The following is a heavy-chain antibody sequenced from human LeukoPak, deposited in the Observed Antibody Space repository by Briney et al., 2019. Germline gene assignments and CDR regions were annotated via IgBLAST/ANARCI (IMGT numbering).Heavy chain of an antibody. CDR3: ASGRRITIFGVVIGRHNWFDP. D-gene: IGHD3-3*01. CDR2: INHSGST. J-gene: IGHJ5*02. V-gene: IGHV4-34*01. Sequence: PSETLSLTCAVYGGSFSGYYWSWIRQPPGKGLEWIGEINHSGSTNYNPSLKSPVTISVDTSKNQFSLKLSSVTAADTAVYYCASGRRITIFGVVIGRHNWFDPWGQGTLVTVSS. CDR1: GGSFSGYY.